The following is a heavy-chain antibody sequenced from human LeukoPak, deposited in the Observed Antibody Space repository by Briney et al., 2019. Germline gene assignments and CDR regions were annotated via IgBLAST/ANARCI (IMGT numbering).Heavy chain of an antibody. V-gene: IGHV4-59*01. Sequence: SETLSLACTVSGGSISSYYWSWIRQPPGKGLEWIGYIYYSGSTNYNPSLKSRVTISVDTSKNQFSLKLSSVTAADTAVYYCARTPAYCLMYYFDYWGQGTLVTVSS. J-gene: IGHJ4*02. CDR2: IYYSGST. CDR3: ARTPAYCLMYYFDY. D-gene: IGHD2-8*01. CDR1: GGSISSYY.